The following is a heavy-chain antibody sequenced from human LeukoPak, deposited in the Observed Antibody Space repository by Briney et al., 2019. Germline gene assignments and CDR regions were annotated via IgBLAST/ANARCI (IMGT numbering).Heavy chain of an antibody. Sequence: PGGSLRLSCTTSGFTFNTYGMHWVRQAPGKGLEWLAFIRDDGSNQNYAGSVKGRFTISRDNSKNTLYLLMNSLRPEDTAVYNCAKMGDDYYYHYMDVWGKGTTVTISS. CDR2: IRDDGSNQ. CDR3: AKMGDDYYYHYMDV. CDR1: GFTFNTYG. V-gene: IGHV3-30*02. J-gene: IGHJ6*03.